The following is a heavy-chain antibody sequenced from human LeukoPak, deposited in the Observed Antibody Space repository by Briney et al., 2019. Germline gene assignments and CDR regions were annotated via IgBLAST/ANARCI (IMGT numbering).Heavy chain of an antibody. CDR3: ARLDLYQVADY. V-gene: IGHV4-39*07. Sequence: SETLSLTCTVSGGSISSSSYYWGWIRQPPGKGLEWIGSIYYSGSTYYNPSLKSRVTISVDTSKNQFSLKLSSVTAADTAVYYCARLDLYQVADYWGQGTLVTVSS. J-gene: IGHJ4*02. CDR1: GGSISSSSYY. CDR2: IYYSGST. D-gene: IGHD2-15*01.